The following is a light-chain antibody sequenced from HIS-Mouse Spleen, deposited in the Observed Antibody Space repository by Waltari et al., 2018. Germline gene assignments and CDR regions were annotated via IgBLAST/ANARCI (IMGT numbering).Light chain of an antibody. CDR3: QQLNSYPPT. J-gene: IGKJ1*01. Sequence: DIQLTQSPSFLSASVGDRVTITCRASQGISSYLAWYQQKPVKAPKLLIYAASTLQSGVPSTFSGSGSGTEFTLTISSLQPEDFATYYCQQLNSYPPTFGQGTKVEIK. CDR2: AAS. V-gene: IGKV1-9*01. CDR1: QGISSY.